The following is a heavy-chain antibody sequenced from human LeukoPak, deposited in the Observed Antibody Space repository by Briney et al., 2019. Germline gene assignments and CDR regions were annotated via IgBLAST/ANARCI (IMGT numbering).Heavy chain of an antibody. CDR3: ARDGGSSSPLGY. CDR2: IIPILGIA. Sequence: GSSVTVSCKASGGTFSSYTISWVRQAPGQGLEWMGRIIPILGIANYAQKFQGRVTITADKSTSTAYMELSSLRSEDTAVYYCARDGGSSSPLGYWGQGTLVTVSS. V-gene: IGHV1-69*04. CDR1: GGTFSSYT. J-gene: IGHJ4*02. D-gene: IGHD6-13*01.